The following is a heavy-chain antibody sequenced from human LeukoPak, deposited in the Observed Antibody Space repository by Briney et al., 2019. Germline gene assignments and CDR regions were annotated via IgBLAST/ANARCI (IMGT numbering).Heavy chain of an antibody. CDR2: MNLNTGAT. D-gene: IGHD3-16*01. J-gene: IGHJ4*02. CDR3: AYDRVGAGWPRPWDFEF. CDR1: RDTPTGDY. V-gene: IGHV1-2*07. Sequence: ASVNVSCKPSRDTPTGDYLYCVRHTPGQALEWMGWMNLNTGATAYSHNFQGRVAMSRDTSIGTAYVDLSSLTSDDTAAYYCAYDRVGAGWPRPWDFEFWGQGTLVTVSS.